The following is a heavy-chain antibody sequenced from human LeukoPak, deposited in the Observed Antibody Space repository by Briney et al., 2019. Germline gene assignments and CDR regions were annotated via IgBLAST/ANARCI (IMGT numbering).Heavy chain of an antibody. J-gene: IGHJ4*02. CDR3: ARDHLPLAAAGTKDY. CDR1: GLTFSSYS. D-gene: IGHD6-13*01. CDR2: ISSSSSYI. V-gene: IGHV3-21*01. Sequence: GGSLRLSCAASGLTFSSYSMNWVRQAPGKGLEWVSSISSSSSYIYYADSVKGRFTISRDNAKNSLYLQMNSLRAEDTAVYYCARDHLPLAAAGTKDYWGQGTLVTVSS.